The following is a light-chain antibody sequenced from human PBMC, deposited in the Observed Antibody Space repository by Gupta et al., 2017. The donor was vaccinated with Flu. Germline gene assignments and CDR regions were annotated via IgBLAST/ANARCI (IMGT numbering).Light chain of an antibody. CDR2: WAS. V-gene: IGKV4-1*01. CDR1: QSVLYSSNNKNY. Sequence: DIVMTQSPHSLAVSLGERATINCKSSQSVLYSSNNKNYLAWYQQKPGQPPKLLIYWASTRESGVPDRFSGSGSGTDFTLTISSLQAEDVAVYYCQQYYSTPQTFGQGTKVEIK. J-gene: IGKJ1*01. CDR3: QQYYSTPQT.